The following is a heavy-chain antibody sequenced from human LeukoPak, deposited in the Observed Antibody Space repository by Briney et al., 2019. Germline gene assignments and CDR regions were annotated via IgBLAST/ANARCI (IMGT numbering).Heavy chain of an antibody. V-gene: IGHV4-38-2*02. CDR1: GYSISSGYY. CDR2: IYHSGST. D-gene: IGHD6-13*01. Sequence: PSETLSLTCTVSGYSISSGYYWGWIRPPPGKGLEWIGSIYHSGSTYYNPSFKSRVTISVDTSKNQFSLKLSSVTAADTAVYYCARVTGYRIEDYFDYWGQGTLVTVSS. CDR3: ARVTGYRIEDYFDY. J-gene: IGHJ4*02.